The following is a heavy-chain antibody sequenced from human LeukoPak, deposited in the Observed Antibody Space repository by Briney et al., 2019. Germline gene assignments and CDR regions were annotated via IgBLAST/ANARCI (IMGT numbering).Heavy chain of an antibody. CDR3: ARSFYDFWSGYSHDAFDI. CDR2: IYTSGST. J-gene: IGHJ3*02. Sequence: SETLSLTCTVSGGSISSYYWSWIRQPAGKGLEWIGRIYTSGSTNYNPSLKSRVTMSVDTSKNQFSLKLSSVTAADTAVYYCARSFYDFWSGYSHDAFDIWGQGTMVTVSS. D-gene: IGHD3-3*01. CDR1: GGSISSYY. V-gene: IGHV4-4*07.